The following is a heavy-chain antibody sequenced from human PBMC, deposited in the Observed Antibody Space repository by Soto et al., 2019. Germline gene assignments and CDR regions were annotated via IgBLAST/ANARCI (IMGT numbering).Heavy chain of an antibody. CDR2: INAGNGNT. CDR3: ARDCSSTSCYAYP. Sequence: ASVKVSCKASGYTFTGYAMHWVRQAPGQRLEWMGWINAGNGNTKYSQKFQGRVTITRDTSASTAYMELSSLRSEDTAVYYCARDCSSTSCYAYPWGQGTLVTVS. V-gene: IGHV1-3*01. D-gene: IGHD2-2*01. CDR1: GYTFTGYA. J-gene: IGHJ5*02.